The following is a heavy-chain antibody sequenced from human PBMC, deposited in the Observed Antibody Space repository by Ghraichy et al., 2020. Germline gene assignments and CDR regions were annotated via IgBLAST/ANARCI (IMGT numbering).Heavy chain of an antibody. V-gene: IGHV3-48*02. D-gene: IGHD3-22*01. CDR3: AREFYGDSSGYYDLYYYYGMDV. J-gene: IGHJ6*02. CDR2: ISSSSSTI. Sequence: GGSLRLSCAASGFTFSSYSMNWVRQAPGKGLEWVSYISSSSSTIYYADSVKGRFTISRDNAKNSLYLQMNSLRDEDTAVYYCAREFYGDSSGYYDLYYYYGMDVWGQGTTVTVSS. CDR1: GFTFSSYS.